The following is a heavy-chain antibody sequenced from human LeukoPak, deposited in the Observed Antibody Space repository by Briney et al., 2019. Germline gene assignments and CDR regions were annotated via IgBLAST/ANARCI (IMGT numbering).Heavy chain of an antibody. CDR2: IRNDGSNE. CDR1: GFTFSDYR. CDR3: AKGGSASHNWFDP. Sequence: PGGSLRLSCAASGFTFSDYRMHWVRQAPGKGLEWVAFIRNDGSNEYYPDSVKGRFTISRDNSRNTLYLQMNSLRPEDTAVYYCAKGGSASHNWFDPWGQGTLVTVSS. D-gene: IGHD2-15*01. J-gene: IGHJ5*02. V-gene: IGHV3-30*02.